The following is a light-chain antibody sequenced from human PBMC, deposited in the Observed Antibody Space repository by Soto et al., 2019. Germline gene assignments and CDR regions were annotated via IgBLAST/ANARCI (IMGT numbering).Light chain of an antibody. Sequence: ETVLTQSPATLSLSPGERATLSCRASQSVSSFLAWYQQKPGQAPRLLIYDASNRATGIPARFSGSGSGTDFTLTISSLEPEDFALYYCQQRSSWPRTFGQGTKVDIK. V-gene: IGKV3-11*01. CDR3: QQRSSWPRT. CDR1: QSVSSF. CDR2: DAS. J-gene: IGKJ1*01.